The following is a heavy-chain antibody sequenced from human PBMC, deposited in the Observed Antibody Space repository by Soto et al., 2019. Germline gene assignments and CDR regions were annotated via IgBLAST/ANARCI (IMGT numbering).Heavy chain of an antibody. Sequence: TLSLTYTVSGGSISSGGYYWSWIRQHPGKGLEWIGYIYYSGSTYYNPSLKSRVTISVDTSKNQFSLKLSSVTAADTAVCYCARVGGINWFDPWGQGTMVTVSS. CDR3: ARVGGINWFDP. J-gene: IGHJ5*02. V-gene: IGHV4-31*03. CDR2: IYYSGST. D-gene: IGHD1-20*01. CDR1: GGSISSGGYY.